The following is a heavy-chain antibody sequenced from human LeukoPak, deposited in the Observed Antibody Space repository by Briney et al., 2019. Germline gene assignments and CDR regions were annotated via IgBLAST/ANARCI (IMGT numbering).Heavy chain of an antibody. CDR3: ARTHYDFWSGPNRRNWFDP. D-gene: IGHD3-3*01. V-gene: IGHV1-69*05. Sequence: SVKVSCKASGGTFSSYAISWVRQAPGQGLEWMGGIIPIFGTANYAQKLQGRVTMTTDTSTSTAYMELRSLRSDDTAVYYCARTHYDFWSGPNRRNWFDPWGQGTLVTVSS. CDR2: IIPIFGTA. J-gene: IGHJ5*02. CDR1: GGTFSSYA.